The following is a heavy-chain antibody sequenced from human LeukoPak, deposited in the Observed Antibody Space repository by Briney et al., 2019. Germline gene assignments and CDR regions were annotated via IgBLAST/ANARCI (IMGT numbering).Heavy chain of an antibody. D-gene: IGHD3-22*01. V-gene: IGHV3-21*01. CDR1: GFSFLTYI. CDR3: ATDFTTTGVN. CDR2: ISRSHNYI. J-gene: IGHJ4*02. Sequence: GGSPRPPRAASGFSFLTYIMKWVRPAPGEGLEWVSFISRSHNYIYYADSVKGRFTISRDNAKNSLFLQMNSLRAEDTAMYYCATDFTTTGVNWGQGTLVTVSS.